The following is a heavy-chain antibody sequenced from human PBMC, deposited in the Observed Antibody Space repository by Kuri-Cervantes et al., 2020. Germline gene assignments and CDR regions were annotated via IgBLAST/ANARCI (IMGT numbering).Heavy chain of an antibody. J-gene: IGHJ4*02. CDR1: GGSISSGGYS. V-gene: IGHV4-30-2*01. D-gene: IGHD6-6*01. CDR2: IYHSGST. CDR3: ASTSIAALDY. Sequence: SQTLSLTCAVSGGSISSGGYSWSWIRQPPGKGLEWIGYIYHSGSTYYNPSLKSRVTISVDRSKNQFSLKLSSVTAADTAVYYCASTSIAALDYWGQGTLVTVSS.